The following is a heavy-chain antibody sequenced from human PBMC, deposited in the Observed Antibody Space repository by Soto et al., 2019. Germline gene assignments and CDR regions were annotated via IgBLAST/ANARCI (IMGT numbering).Heavy chain of an antibody. Sequence: GGSLRLSCAASEFTFSSYAMSWVRQAPGKGLEWVSAISGSGGSTYYGDSVKGRFTISRDNSKNTLYLQMNSLRAEDTAVYYCAKDINVVEDFWSGDYPQPGDVWGKGTTVTVSS. V-gene: IGHV3-23*01. J-gene: IGHJ6*04. CDR2: ISGSGGST. CDR3: AKDINVVEDFWSGDYPQPGDV. D-gene: IGHD3-3*01. CDR1: EFTFSSYA.